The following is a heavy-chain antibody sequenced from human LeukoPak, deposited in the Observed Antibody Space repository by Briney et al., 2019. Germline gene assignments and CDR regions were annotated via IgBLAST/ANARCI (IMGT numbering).Heavy chain of an antibody. J-gene: IGHJ4*02. Sequence: GASVKVSCKASGYTFTGYYMHWVRQAPGQGLEWMGWINPNSGGTNYAQKFQGRVTITADKSTSTAYMELSSLRSEDTAVYYCARGDGYKYYWGQGTLVTVSS. CDR2: INPNSGGT. D-gene: IGHD5-24*01. CDR3: ARGDGYKYY. V-gene: IGHV1-2*02. CDR1: GYTFTGYY.